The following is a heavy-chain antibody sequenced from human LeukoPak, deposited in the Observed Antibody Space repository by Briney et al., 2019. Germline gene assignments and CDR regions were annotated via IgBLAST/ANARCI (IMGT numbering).Heavy chain of an antibody. CDR1: GFAFSSYA. D-gene: IGHD3-22*01. V-gene: IGHV3-23*01. CDR2: ISGGGAAT. Sequence: PGGSLRLSCAASGFAFSSYAMTWLRQAPGKGLEWVSGISGGGAATYYADSVKGRFTISRDNSKNTLYLQMNSLRAEDTAVYYCAKDFSDSTGYYNWFDTWGQGTLVTVSS. J-gene: IGHJ5*02. CDR3: AKDFSDSTGYYNWFDT.